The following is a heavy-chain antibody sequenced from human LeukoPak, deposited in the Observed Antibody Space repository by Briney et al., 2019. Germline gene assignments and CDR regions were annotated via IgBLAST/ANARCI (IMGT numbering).Heavy chain of an antibody. CDR1: GFTFGSYA. CDR2: IKLDGSEK. CDR3: ARGGAARPDF. J-gene: IGHJ4*02. D-gene: IGHD6-6*01. V-gene: IGHV3-7*01. Sequence: PGGSLRLSCAASGFTFGSYAMNWFRQAPGKGLEWVAKIKLDGSEKYYVDSVKGRFTISRDNAKNSLYVQMNSLRVEDTAVYYCARGGAARPDFWGQGTLVTVSS.